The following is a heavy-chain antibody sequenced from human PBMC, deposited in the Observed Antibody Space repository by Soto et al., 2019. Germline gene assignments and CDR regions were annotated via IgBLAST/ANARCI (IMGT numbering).Heavy chain of an antibody. CDR3: AKEGLEGSSSSLYWFNY. V-gene: IGHV3-23*01. CDR1: GFTFSSYA. J-gene: IGHJ4*02. Sequence: EVQLLESGGGLIQPGGSLRLSCAASGFTFSSYAMSWVRQAPGKGLEWVSGISGSGGNTYYADAVKGRFTISRDNSKNTLYLQLNSLRAEDSAVYYCAKEGLEGSSSSLYWFNYWGQGTLVTVSS. D-gene: IGHD2-8*02. CDR2: ISGSGGNT.